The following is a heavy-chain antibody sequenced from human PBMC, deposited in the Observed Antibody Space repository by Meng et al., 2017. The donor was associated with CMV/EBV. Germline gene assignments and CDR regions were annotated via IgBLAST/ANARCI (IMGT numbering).Heavy chain of an antibody. J-gene: IGHJ4*02. Sequence: TLVKPTQTLTLTCTFSGFSLITSGVGVGWIRQPPGKALEWLAVIYWNGDKRYRPSLESRLSITRDTSKNQVVLTMTNMDPVDTATYYCAHRSNFYGSGSRSFDYWGQGTLVTVSS. D-gene: IGHD3-10*01. CDR2: IYWNGDK. CDR3: AHRSNFYGSGSRSFDY. V-gene: IGHV2-5*01. CDR1: GFSLITSGVG.